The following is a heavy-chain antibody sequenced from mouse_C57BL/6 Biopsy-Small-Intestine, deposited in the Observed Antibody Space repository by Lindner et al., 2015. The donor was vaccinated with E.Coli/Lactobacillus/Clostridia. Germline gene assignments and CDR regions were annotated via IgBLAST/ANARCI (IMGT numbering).Heavy chain of an antibody. CDR3: ARGLKLQGWYFDV. CDR1: GYTCTSYW. D-gene: IGHD1-3*01. CDR2: IYPGSGST. Sequence: VQLQESGAELVKPGASVKMSCKASGYTCTSYWITWVKQRPGQGLEWIGDIYPGSGSTNYNEKFKSKATLTVDTSSSTAYMQLSSLTSEDSAVYYCARGLKLQGWYFDVWGTGTTVTVSS. J-gene: IGHJ1*03. V-gene: IGHV1-55*01.